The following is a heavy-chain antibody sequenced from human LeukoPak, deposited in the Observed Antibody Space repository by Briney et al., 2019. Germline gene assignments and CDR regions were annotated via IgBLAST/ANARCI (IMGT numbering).Heavy chain of an antibody. CDR2: INWNGGST. D-gene: IGHD4-17*01. CDR3: ARFWVGDYGYGFDY. J-gene: IGHJ4*02. V-gene: IGHV3-20*04. CDR1: GFTFSSYC. Sequence: PGGSLRLSCAASGFTFSSYCMSWVRQAPGKGLEWVSGINWNGGSTGYADSVKGRFTISRDNAKNSLYLQMNSLRAEDTALYYCARFWVGDYGYGFDYWGQGTLVTVSS.